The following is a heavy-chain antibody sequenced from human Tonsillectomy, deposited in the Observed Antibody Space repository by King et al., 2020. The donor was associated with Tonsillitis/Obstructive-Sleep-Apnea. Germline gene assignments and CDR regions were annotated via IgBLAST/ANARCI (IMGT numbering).Heavy chain of an antibody. Sequence: QLVQSGAEVKKPGESLKISCKGSGYSFSTYWIGWVRQMPGKGLEWMGIIYPGDSDTRYSPSFQGQVTISADKSISTAYLQWSSLKASDTAMYYCARHIFPGSLSGRFLAWFLDAFDIWGQGTMVTVSS. V-gene: IGHV5-51*01. CDR1: GYSFSTYW. D-gene: IGHD3-3*01. J-gene: IGHJ3*02. CDR3: ARHIFPGSLSGRFLAWFLDAFDI. CDR2: IYPGDSDT.